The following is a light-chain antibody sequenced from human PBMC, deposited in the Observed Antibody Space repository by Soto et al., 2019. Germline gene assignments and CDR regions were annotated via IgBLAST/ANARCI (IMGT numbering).Light chain of an antibody. V-gene: IGLV1-40*01. J-gene: IGLJ2*01. Sequence: QSVLTQPPSVSGAQGQRVTISCTGSSSNIGAGYDVHWYQQLPGTAPKLLISGNSNRPSGVPDRFSGSKSGTSASLAITGLQAEDEADYYCQSYDSSLSGPVVFGGGTQLTVL. CDR1: SSNIGAGYD. CDR3: QSYDSSLSGPVV. CDR2: GNS.